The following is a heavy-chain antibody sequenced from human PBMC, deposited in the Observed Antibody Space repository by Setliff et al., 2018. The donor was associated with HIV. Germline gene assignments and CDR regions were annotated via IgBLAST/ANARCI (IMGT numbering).Heavy chain of an antibody. D-gene: IGHD1-26*01. CDR2: IMPMLGTA. V-gene: IGHV1-69*11. Sequence: SVKVSCKASGGTFSNYFISWIRQAPGQGLEWMGKIMPMLGTANYAQKFQGRVTITADEFTSTAYLELSSLTSEDTAVYYCATGLDRSTINAGFDIWGQGTMVTVSS. CDR3: ATGLDRSTINAGFDI. J-gene: IGHJ3*02. CDR1: GGTFSNYF.